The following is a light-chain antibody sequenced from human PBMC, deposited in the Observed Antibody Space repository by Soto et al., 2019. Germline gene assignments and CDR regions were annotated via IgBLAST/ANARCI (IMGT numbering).Light chain of an antibody. Sequence: EIVMTQSPATLSVSPGERATLSCRASQSVGNNLAWYRQKSGQAPRLLIYGASTRATGIPARFSGSGSGTEFTLTIDSLQSEDFAVYLCQQYRNWPLTFGVGTKVEIK. CDR3: QQYRNWPLT. CDR2: GAS. J-gene: IGKJ4*01. V-gene: IGKV3-15*01. CDR1: QSVGNN.